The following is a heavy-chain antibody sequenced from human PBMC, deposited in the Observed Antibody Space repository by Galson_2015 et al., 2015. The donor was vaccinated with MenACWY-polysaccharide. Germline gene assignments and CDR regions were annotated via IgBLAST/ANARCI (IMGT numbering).Heavy chain of an antibody. CDR3: AGLMAGSPFGWFDP. D-gene: IGHD6-19*01. CDR2: IYYTGTT. Sequence: SETLSLTCTVSGGSICSYRWTWIRQPPGKGLEWIGYIYYTGTTKYNPSLTSRVTISVDTSKKYFSLKLSSVTAADTAVYYCAGLMAGSPFGWFDPWGQGTLVTVSS. J-gene: IGHJ5*02. CDR1: GGSICSYR. V-gene: IGHV4-59*01.